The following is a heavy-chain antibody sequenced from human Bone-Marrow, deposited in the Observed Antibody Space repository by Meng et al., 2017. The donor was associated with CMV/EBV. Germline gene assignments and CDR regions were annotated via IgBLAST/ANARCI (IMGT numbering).Heavy chain of an antibody. CDR1: GYTFPSYY. Sequence: KASGYTFPSYYMPWVRPAPGQGLEWMGIINPSGGSTSYAQKFQGRVTMTRDTSTSTVYMELSSLRSEDTAVYYCARTPHLSIAAPQDYWGQGTLVTVSS. D-gene: IGHD6-6*01. J-gene: IGHJ4*02. V-gene: IGHV1-46*01. CDR3: ARTPHLSIAAPQDY. CDR2: INPSGGST.